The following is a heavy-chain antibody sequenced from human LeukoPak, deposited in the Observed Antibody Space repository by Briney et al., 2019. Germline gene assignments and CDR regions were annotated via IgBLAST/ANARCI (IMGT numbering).Heavy chain of an antibody. CDR2: INHSGST. Sequence: PSETLSLTCTVSGGSISSYYWSWIRQPPGKGLEWIGEINHSGSTNYNPSLKSRVTISVDTSKNQFSLKLSSVTAADTAVYYCARVIAVAGSPFDYWGQGTLVTVSS. CDR3: ARVIAVAGSPFDY. D-gene: IGHD6-19*01. CDR1: GGSISSYY. V-gene: IGHV4-34*01. J-gene: IGHJ4*02.